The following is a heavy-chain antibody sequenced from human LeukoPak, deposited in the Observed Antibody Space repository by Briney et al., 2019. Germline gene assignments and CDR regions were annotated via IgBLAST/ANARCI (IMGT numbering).Heavy chain of an antibody. CDR3: GRDPKLGIRGYTYGYIDH. J-gene: IGHJ4*02. V-gene: IGHV7-4-1*02. Sequence: ASVKVSCKASGYTFTSYGISWVRQAPGQGLEWMGWINTNTGNPSYAQGFFTGRYVFSLDTSASTAYLQINGLKADDTAVYYCGRDPKLGIRGYTYGYIDHWGQGTLLTDAS. CDR1: GYTFTSYG. CDR2: INTNTGNP. D-gene: IGHD5-18*01.